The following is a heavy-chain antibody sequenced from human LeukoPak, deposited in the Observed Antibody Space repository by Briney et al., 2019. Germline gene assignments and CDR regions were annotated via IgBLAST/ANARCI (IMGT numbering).Heavy chain of an antibody. V-gene: IGHV4-59*01. CDR2: THYSGST. CDR1: GGSIRSDY. CDR3: ARSLGEGDSGYNWFDP. D-gene: IGHD2-21*02. Sequence: SETLSLTCTVSGGSIRSDYWSWIRQPPGKGLEWIGYTHYSGSTNYNPSLKSRVTISVDTSKNQFSLKLSSVTAADTAVYYCARSLGEGDSGYNWFDPWGQGTLVTVSS. J-gene: IGHJ5*02.